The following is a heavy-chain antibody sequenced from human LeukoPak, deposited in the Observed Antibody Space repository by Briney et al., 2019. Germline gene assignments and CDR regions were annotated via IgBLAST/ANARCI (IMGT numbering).Heavy chain of an antibody. CDR2: INPNSGGT. V-gene: IGHV1-2*02. J-gene: IGHJ4*02. D-gene: IGHD2-15*01. CDR1: GYTFTGYY. Sequence: ASVKVSCKASGYTFTGYYMHWVRQAPGQGLAWMGWINPNSGGTNYAQKFQGRVTVTRDTSISTAYMELSRLRSDDTAVYYCATARFYCSGGSCHDDYWGQGTLVTVSS. CDR3: ATARFYCSGGSCHDDY.